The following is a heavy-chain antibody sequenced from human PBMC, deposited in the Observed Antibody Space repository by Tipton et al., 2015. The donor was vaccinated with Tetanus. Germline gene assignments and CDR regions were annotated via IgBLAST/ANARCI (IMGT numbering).Heavy chain of an antibody. CDR3: ARHAFASATLDT. J-gene: IGHJ5*02. CDR1: GFSFSAHQ. V-gene: IGHV3-48*03. Sequence: SLRLSCAASGFSFSAHQMSWVRQAPGMGLEWVAKISNVGVYTYYTESVKGRFTISRDNAKNSVHLQMNSLRAGDTAVYYCARHAFASATLDTWGQGTLVTVSS. D-gene: IGHD2-2*01. CDR2: ISNVGVYT.